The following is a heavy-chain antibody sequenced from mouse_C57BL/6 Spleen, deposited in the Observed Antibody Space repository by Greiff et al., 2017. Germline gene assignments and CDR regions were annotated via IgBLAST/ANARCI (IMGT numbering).Heavy chain of an antibody. V-gene: IGHV1-69*01. CDR1: GYTFTSYW. Sequence: QVQLQQPGAELVMPGASVKLSCKASGYTFTSYWMHWVKQRPGQGLEWIGEIDPSDSYTNYNQKFKGKSTLTVDKSSSTAYMQLSSLTSEDSAVYYCARSYDGYYENAMDYWGQGTSVTVSS. D-gene: IGHD2-3*01. J-gene: IGHJ4*01. CDR3: ARSYDGYYENAMDY. CDR2: IDPSDSYT.